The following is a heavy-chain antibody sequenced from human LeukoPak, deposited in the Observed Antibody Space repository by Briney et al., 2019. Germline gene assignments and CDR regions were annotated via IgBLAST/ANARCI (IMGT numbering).Heavy chain of an antibody. J-gene: IGHJ4*02. D-gene: IGHD3-22*01. V-gene: IGHV1-46*01. CDR2: INPSGGST. Sequence: ASVKVSCKASGYTFTSYYMHWVRQAPGQGLEWMGIINPSGGSTSYAQKFQGRVTMTRDTSTSTVYMELSSLRSEDTAVYYCARVRNAYYYDSSGLDYWGQGTLVTVSS. CDR1: GYTFTSYY. CDR3: ARVRNAYYYDSSGLDY.